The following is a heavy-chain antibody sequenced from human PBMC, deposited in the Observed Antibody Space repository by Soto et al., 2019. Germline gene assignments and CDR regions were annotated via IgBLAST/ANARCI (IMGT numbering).Heavy chain of an antibody. CDR3: VRRPDGGYYFDY. Sequence: PGESLKISCKGSGYSFTHYWIGWVRQMPGKGLEWMGLIYPYDSETRYSPSFQGQVTMSVDKSISTAYPQWSSLKASDTAMYYCVRRPDGGYYFDYWGQGTLVTVSS. CDR1: GYSFTHYW. J-gene: IGHJ4*02. V-gene: IGHV5-51*01. D-gene: IGHD3-22*01. CDR2: IYPYDSET.